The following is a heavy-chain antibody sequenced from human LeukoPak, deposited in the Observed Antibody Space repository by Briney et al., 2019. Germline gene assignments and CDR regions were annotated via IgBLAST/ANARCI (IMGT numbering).Heavy chain of an antibody. CDR2: INAGNGNT. CDR1: DYTFPTYE. V-gene: IGHV1-3*01. J-gene: IGHJ5*02. Sequence: ASVKVSCKSSDYTFPTYEISWVRQAPGQRLEWMGWINAGNGNTKYSQNFQGRVTITRDTSASTAYMELSSLRSEDTAVYYCARERAPSWFDPWGRGTLVTVSS. CDR3: ARERAPSWFDP.